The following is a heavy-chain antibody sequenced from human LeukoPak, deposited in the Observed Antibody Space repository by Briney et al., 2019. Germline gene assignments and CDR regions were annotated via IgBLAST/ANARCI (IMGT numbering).Heavy chain of an antibody. J-gene: IGHJ4*02. CDR2: VSSSGGST. CDR3: AKRVFAAAQDYFFDY. V-gene: IGHV3-23*01. Sequence: GGSLRLSCAASGFTFSSSAMSWVRQAPGKGLEWVSAVSSSGGSTFYADSVKGRFTISRDNSKNTLLLQMNSLRAEDTAIYYCAKRVFAAAQDYFFDYWGPGALVTVSS. D-gene: IGHD2-15*01. CDR1: GFTFSSSA.